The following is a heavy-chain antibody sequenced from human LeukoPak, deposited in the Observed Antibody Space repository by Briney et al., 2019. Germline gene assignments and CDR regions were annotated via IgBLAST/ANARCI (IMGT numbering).Heavy chain of an antibody. Sequence: SVKVSCKASGGTFSSYTISWVRQAPGQGLEWMGGIIPIFGTANYAQKFQGRVTITTDESTSTAYMELSSLRSEDTAVYYCARGSSSWYGESDYWGQGTLVTVSS. D-gene: IGHD6-13*01. J-gene: IGHJ4*02. CDR1: GGTFSSYT. CDR2: IIPIFGTA. V-gene: IGHV1-69*05. CDR3: ARGSSSWYGESDY.